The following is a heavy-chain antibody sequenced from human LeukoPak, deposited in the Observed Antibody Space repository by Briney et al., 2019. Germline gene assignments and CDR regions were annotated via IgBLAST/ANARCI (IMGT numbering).Heavy chain of an antibody. J-gene: IGHJ4*02. D-gene: IGHD3-10*01. CDR1: GFTFSSYS. V-gene: IGHV3-21*01. CDR3: ASTVRATMVRGVIAGFDY. Sequence: GGSLRLSCAASGFTFSSYSMNWVRQAPGKGLEWVSSISSSSSYIYYADSVKGRFTISRDNAKNSLYLQMNSLRAEDTAVYYCASTVRATMVRGVIAGFDYWGQGTLVTVSS. CDR2: ISSSSSYI.